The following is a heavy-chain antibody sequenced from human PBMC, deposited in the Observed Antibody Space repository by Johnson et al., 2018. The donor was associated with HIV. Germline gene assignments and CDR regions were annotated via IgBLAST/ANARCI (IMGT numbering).Heavy chain of an antibody. CDR2: IKQDGSEK. J-gene: IGHJ3*02. D-gene: IGHD2-2*01. CDR3: ARGTLAAFDI. CDR1: GFTFDDYA. Sequence: VQLVESGGVVVQPGGSLRLSCAASGFTFDDYAMHWVRQAPGKGLEWVANIKQDGSEKYYVDSVKGRFTISRDNAKNSVYLQMNSLRAEDTAVYYCARGTLAAFDIWGQGTMVTVSS. V-gene: IGHV3-7*05.